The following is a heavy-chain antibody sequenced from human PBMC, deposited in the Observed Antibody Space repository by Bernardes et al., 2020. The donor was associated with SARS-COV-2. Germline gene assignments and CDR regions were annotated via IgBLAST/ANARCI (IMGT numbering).Heavy chain of an antibody. CDR3: ARDDSSSWFGGFHYYGMDV. CDR1: GYTFTGYY. J-gene: IGHJ6*02. CDR2: INPNSGGT. D-gene: IGHD6-13*01. V-gene: IGHV1-2*02. Sequence: ASVKVSCKASGYTFTGYYVHWVRQAPGQGLEWMGWINPNSGGTNYAQNFQGRVTMTRDTSISTAYMELTRLTSDDTAVYYCARDDSSSWFGGFHYYGMDVWGQGTTGTVSS.